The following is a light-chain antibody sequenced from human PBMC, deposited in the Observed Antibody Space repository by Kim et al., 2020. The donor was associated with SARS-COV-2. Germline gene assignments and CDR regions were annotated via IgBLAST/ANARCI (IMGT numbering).Light chain of an antibody. CDR2: GAS. CDR1: QGIGNY. Sequence: SASVGDRLTITCRASQGIGNYLAWYQQKPGKVPQLLIYGASTLQSAVPSRFSGSGSGTDFTLTISSLQPEDVATYFCQKYNSAPETFGQGTKLEI. V-gene: IGKV1-27*01. J-gene: IGKJ2*01. CDR3: QKYNSAPET.